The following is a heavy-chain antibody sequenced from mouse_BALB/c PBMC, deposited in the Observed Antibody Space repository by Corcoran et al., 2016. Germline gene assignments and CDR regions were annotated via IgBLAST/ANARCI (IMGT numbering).Heavy chain of an antibody. V-gene: IGHV4-1*02. CDR1: GFDFSRYW. CDR3: ARPPYYRSAWFAY. D-gene: IGHD2-14*01. Sequence: EVKLLESGGGLVQPGGSLKLSCAASGFDFSRYWMSWVRQVTGKGLEWIGEINPDSSTINYTPSLKDKFIISRDNAKNTLYLQMSKVRSEDTALYYCARPPYYRSAWFAYWGQGTLVTVSA. J-gene: IGHJ3*01. CDR2: INPDSSTI.